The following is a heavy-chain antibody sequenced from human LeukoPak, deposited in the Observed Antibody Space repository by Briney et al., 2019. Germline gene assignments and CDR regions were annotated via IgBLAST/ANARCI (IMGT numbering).Heavy chain of an antibody. V-gene: IGHV4-39*01. J-gene: IGHJ4*02. CDR2: IYYSGST. D-gene: IGHD6-19*01. CDR3: ARRVAVAGYY. Sequence: SETLSLTCTVPGGSISSSSYYWGWIRQPPGKGLEWIGSIYYSGSTYYNPSLKSRVTISVDTSKNQFSLKLSSVTAADTAVYYCARRVAVAGYYWGQGTLVTVSS. CDR1: GGSISSSSYY.